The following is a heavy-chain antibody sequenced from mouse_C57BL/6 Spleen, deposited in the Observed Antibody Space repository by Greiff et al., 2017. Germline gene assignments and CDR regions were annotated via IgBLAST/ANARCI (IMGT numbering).Heavy chain of an antibody. CDR3: ARGSLRSFDV. V-gene: IGHV1-55*01. CDR1: GYTFTSYW. Sequence: VQLQQSGAELVKPGASVKMSCKASGYTFTSYWITWVKQRPGQGLEWIGDIYPGSGSTNYNEKFKSKATLTVDTSSSTAYMQLSSLTSEDSAVYYCARGSLRSFDVWGTGTTVTVSS. J-gene: IGHJ1*03. CDR2: IYPGSGST. D-gene: IGHD2-10*01.